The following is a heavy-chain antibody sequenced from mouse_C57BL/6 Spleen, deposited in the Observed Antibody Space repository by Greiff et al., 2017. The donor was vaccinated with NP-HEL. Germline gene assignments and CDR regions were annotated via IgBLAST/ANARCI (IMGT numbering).Heavy chain of an antibody. D-gene: IGHD6-1*01. Sequence: VQLQQSGAELVRPGTSVKVSCKASGYAFTNYLIEWVKQRPGQGLEWIGVINPGSGGTNYNEKFKGKATLTADKSSSTAYMQLSSLTSEDSAVYFCARRQLDYFDYWGQGTTLTVSS. CDR3: ARRQLDYFDY. J-gene: IGHJ2*01. CDR2: INPGSGGT. V-gene: IGHV1-54*01. CDR1: GYAFTNYL.